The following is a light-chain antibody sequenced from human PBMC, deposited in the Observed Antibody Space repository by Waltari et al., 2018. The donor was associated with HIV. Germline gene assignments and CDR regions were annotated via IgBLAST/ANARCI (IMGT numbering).Light chain of an antibody. J-gene: IGLJ2*01. CDR3: SSWDGTLYGVI. CDR2: TKF. V-gene: IGLV1-44*01. Sequence: QSILTQPPSASGTPGQTVTIYCSGSNSNLGTTTVNWYQQLPGAAPTLLIYTKFQRPSGVPDRFSASKSGTSASLAISGLQSEDEAIYYCSSWDGTLYGVIFGGGTKVTVL. CDR1: NSNLGTTT.